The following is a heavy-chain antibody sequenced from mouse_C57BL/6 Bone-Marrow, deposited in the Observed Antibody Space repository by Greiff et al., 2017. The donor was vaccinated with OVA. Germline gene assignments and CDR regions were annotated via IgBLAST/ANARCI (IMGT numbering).Heavy chain of an antibody. Sequence: EVQVVESGGGLVQPKGSLKLSCAASGFSFNTYAMNWVRQAPGKGLEWVARIRSKSNNYATYYADSVKDRFTISRDDSESMLYLQMNNFKTEDTAMYYCVRHGYYAMDYWGQGTSVTVSS. CDR1: GFSFNTYA. CDR2: IRSKSNNYAT. J-gene: IGHJ4*01. V-gene: IGHV10-1*01. CDR3: VRHGYYAMDY.